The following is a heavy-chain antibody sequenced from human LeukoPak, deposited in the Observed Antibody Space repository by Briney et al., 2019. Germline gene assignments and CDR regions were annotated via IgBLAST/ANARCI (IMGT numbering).Heavy chain of an antibody. Sequence: GGSLRLSCAVSGFTFSTYGMHWVRQAPGKGLEWVALISYDGSKKYYAESVKGRFTISRDNSKNTLYLQMNSLRVEDTAVYYXXXXXXXXXXXXXXYYYYYNMDVWGQGTTVTVSS. CDR3: XXXXXXXXXXXXXYYYYYNMDV. CDR2: ISYDGSKK. CDR1: GFTFSTYG. J-gene: IGHJ6*02. V-gene: IGHV3-30-3*01.